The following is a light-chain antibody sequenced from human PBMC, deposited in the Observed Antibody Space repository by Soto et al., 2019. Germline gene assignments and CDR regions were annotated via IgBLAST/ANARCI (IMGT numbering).Light chain of an antibody. CDR1: QSVGSY. CDR3: QKRSDWRFT. CDR2: DAS. J-gene: IGKJ3*01. V-gene: IGKV3-11*01. Sequence: EIVLTQSPATLSRSPGERATLSCRASQSVGSYLAWYQQKPGQAPRLLIYDASNRATGVPARFSGSGSGTDFTLTISSLEPEDFGVYYCQKRSDWRFTFGPGTKVDIK.